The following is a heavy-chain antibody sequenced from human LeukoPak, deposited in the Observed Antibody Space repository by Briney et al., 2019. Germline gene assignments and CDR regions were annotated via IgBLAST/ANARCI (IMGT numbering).Heavy chain of an antibody. D-gene: IGHD3-10*01. Sequence: GASVKVSCKASGYTFTSYDINWVRQATGQGLEWMGWMNPNSGNTGYAQEFQGRVTMTRNTSISTAYMELSSLRSEDTAVYYCARDRINWFDPWGQGTLVTVSS. V-gene: IGHV1-8*01. CDR3: ARDRINWFDP. CDR1: GYTFTSYD. CDR2: MNPNSGNT. J-gene: IGHJ5*02.